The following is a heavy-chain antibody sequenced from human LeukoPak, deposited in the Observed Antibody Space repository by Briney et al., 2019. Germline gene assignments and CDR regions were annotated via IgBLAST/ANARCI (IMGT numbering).Heavy chain of an antibody. D-gene: IGHD3-10*01. CDR2: INPNSGGT. Sequence: ASVKVSCKASGYTFTGYYMHWVRQAPGQGLEWMGWINPNSGGTNYAQKFQGRVTMTRDTSISTAYMELSRLRSDDTAVYYCARAKGRGSGTPSILKYWGQGTLVTVSS. CDR1: GYTFTGYY. CDR3: ARAKGRGSGTPSILKY. V-gene: IGHV1-2*02. J-gene: IGHJ4*02.